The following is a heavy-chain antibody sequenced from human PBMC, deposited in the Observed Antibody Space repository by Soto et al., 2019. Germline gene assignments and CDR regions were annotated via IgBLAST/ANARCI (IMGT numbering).Heavy chain of an antibody. Sequence: EVQLVESGGGSVQPGGSLRLSCAASGFTFSSYWMSWVRQASGKGLEWVANIKQDGSEKYYVDSVKGRFTISRDNAKNSLYLQMHSLRAEDTAVYYCARVKRGDYGEFDYWGQGTLVTVSS. V-gene: IGHV3-7*05. CDR2: IKQDGSEK. D-gene: IGHD4-17*01. J-gene: IGHJ4*02. CDR3: ARVKRGDYGEFDY. CDR1: GFTFSSYW.